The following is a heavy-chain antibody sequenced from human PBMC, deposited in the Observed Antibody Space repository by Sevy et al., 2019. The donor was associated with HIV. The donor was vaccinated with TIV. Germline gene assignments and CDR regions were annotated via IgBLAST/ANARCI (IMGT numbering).Heavy chain of an antibody. CDR3: ASHYYGSTGYYFPLEY. CDR1: GFTFSTYA. J-gene: IGHJ4*02. Sequence: GGSLRLSCTAFGFTFSTYAMYWVRQAPGKGLEWVAVISDDGNNKDYADSVKGRFTISRDNSKNTLYLQMNSLRADDTAVYYCASHYYGSTGYYFPLEYWGQGTRVTVSS. CDR2: ISDDGNNK. V-gene: IGHV3-30*04. D-gene: IGHD3-22*01.